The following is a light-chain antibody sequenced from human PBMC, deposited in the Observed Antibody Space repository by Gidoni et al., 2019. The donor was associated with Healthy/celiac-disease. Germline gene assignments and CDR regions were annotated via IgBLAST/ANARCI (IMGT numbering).Light chain of an antibody. Sequence: DIVMTQSPLSLPVTPGEPASNSFRSSQSLLYSNVYNYLDWYLQKPGKSPQLLIYLGSNRASGVSDRFSGSGSGTDFTLKISRVEAEDVGVYYCMQALQTPPWTFGQGTKVEIK. CDR2: LGS. V-gene: IGKV2-28*01. CDR1: QSLLYSNVYNY. J-gene: IGKJ1*01. CDR3: MQALQTPPWT.